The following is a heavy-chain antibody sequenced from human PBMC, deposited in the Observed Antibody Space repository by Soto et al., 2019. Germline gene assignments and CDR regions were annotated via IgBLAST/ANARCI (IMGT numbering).Heavy chain of an antibody. CDR1: GDSVSSNSAA. D-gene: IGHD1-1*01. V-gene: IGHV6-1*01. CDR2: TYYRSKWYN. Sequence: HSQTLSLTCAISGDSVSSNSAAWNWIRQSPARGLEWLGRTYYRSKWYNDYVVSMKSRISINPDTSKNQFSLQLNSVTPEDTAVYYCARGTDSSFDSWGQGSPVTVSS. J-gene: IGHJ4*02. CDR3: ARGTDSSFDS.